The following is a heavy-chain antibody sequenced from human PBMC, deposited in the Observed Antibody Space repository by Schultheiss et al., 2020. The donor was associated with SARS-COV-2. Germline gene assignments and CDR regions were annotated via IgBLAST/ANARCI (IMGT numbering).Heavy chain of an antibody. CDR2: IDWDDDK. Sequence: SGPTLVKPTQTLTLTCTFSGFSLSTSGMCVSWIRQPPGKALEWLALIDWDDDKYYNTSLKTRLTVSKDTSKSQVVLTMTNMDPVDTATYYCARSKYDFWSGYYYFDYWGQGTLVTVSS. CDR3: ARSKYDFWSGYYYFDY. V-gene: IGHV2-70*01. J-gene: IGHJ4*02. CDR1: GFSLSTSGMC. D-gene: IGHD3-3*01.